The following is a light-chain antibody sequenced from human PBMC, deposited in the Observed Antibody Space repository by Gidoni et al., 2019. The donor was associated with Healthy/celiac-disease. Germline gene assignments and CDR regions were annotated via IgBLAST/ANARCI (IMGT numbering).Light chain of an antibody. V-gene: IGKV1-5*01. Sequence: IKMTRSPSPLSASVGARVTIPCRASQSISSWLAGYQQKPGKAPKLMIYEASSWESGVPSRFSGSGSGTEFTLTISSLQPDDFATYYCQQYNSYSLTFGQGTKLEIK. CDR1: QSISSW. CDR2: EAS. CDR3: QQYNSYSLT. J-gene: IGKJ2*01.